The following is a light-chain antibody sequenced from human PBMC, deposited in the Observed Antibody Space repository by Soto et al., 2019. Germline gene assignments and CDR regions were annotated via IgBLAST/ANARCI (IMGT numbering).Light chain of an antibody. V-gene: IGLV1-40*01. J-gene: IGLJ2*01. Sequence: QSVLTQPPSVSGAPGQRVTISCTGSSSNIGAGYDVHWYLQLPGTAPKLLIYTNANRPSGVPDRFSGSKSGTSASLAITGLQAEDEADYYCHSYDTSLSVVFGGGTKVTGL. CDR2: TNA. CDR3: HSYDTSLSVV. CDR1: SSNIGAGYD.